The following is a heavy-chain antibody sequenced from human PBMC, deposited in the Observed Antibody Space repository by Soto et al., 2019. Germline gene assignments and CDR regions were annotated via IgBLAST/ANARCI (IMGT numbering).Heavy chain of an antibody. V-gene: IGHV1-69*02. D-gene: IGHD2-2*01. CDR2: VIPILGMA. Sequence: QVQLVQSGAEVKKPGSSVKVSCEASGGTFSSYSFSWVRQAPGQGLEWMGRVIPILGMANYAQKFQGRVTITADKSTSTVYMEMGRLRSEDTAVYYCARGGAVVVPGAVDRHNWFDPWGKGTLVTVSS. CDR3: ARGGAVVVPGAVDRHNWFDP. J-gene: IGHJ5*02. CDR1: GGTFSSYS.